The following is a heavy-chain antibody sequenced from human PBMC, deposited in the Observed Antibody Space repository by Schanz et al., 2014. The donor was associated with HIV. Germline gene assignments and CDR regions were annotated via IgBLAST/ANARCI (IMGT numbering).Heavy chain of an antibody. CDR1: GFTVSNNH. Sequence: QLVESGGGLIQPGGSLRLSCVFSGFTVSNNHLSWVRQAPGKGLEWVAAIWYDGSNKFYADSVKGRFTISRDNSKNTLYLQMNNLRAEDTAVYGCARQGLRFSFWLDYWGQGTPVTVS. D-gene: IGHD4-17*01. J-gene: IGHJ4*02. V-gene: IGHV3-33*08. CDR2: IWYDGSNK. CDR3: ARQGLRFSFWLDY.